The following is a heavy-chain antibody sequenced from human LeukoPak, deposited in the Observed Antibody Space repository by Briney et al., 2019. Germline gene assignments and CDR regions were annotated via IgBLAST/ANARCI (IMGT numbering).Heavy chain of an antibody. J-gene: IGHJ3*02. V-gene: IGHV4-31*03. Sequence: PPETLSLTCTVSGGSISSGGYYWSWIRQHPGKGLEWIGYIYYSGGTYYNPSLKSRVTISVDTSKNQFSLKLSSVTAADTAVYYCARRGTSSAGSAFDIWGQGTMVTVSS. CDR3: ARRGTSSAGSAFDI. D-gene: IGHD1-1*01. CDR2: IYYSGGT. CDR1: GGSISSGGYY.